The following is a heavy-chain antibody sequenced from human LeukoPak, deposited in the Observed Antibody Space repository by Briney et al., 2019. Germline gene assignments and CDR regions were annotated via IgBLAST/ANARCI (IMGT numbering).Heavy chain of an antibody. CDR2: IKSKTGGGTT. D-gene: IGHD3-10*01. CDR1: GFTFSNAL. J-gene: IGHJ4*02. CDR3: TTDLWGFFDY. Sequence: PGGSLRLSCAASGFTFSNALMSWVRQAPGKGLEWVGRIKSKTGGGTTDYTAPVKGRFTISRDDSKNTLYLQMNSLKTEDTAVYYCTTDLWGFFDYWGQGTLVTVSS. V-gene: IGHV3-15*01.